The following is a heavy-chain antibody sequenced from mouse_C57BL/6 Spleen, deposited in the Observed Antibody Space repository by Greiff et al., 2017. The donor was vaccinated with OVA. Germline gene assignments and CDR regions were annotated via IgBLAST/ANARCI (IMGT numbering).Heavy chain of an antibody. CDR3: ARGDGSSSYYFDY. D-gene: IGHD1-1*01. CDR1: GYTFTSYW. J-gene: IGHJ2*01. CDR2: IDPSDSYT. V-gene: IGHV1-69*01. Sequence: QVQLQQPGAELVMPGASVKLSCKASGYTFTSYWMHWVKQRPGQGLEWIGEIDPSDSYTNYNQKFKGKSTLTVDKSSSTAYMQLSSLTSEDSAVYYCARGDGSSSYYFDYWGQGTTLTVSS.